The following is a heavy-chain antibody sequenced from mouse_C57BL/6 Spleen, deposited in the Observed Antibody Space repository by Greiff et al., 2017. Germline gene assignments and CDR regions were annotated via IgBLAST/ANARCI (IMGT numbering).Heavy chain of an antibody. CDR3: ARYAGEYGSYYAMDY. CDR2: IFTGSGST. D-gene: IGHD2-13*01. CDR1: GYTFTGYW. J-gene: IGHJ4*01. V-gene: IGHV1-9*01. Sequence: VKLQQSGAALMKPGASVKLSCKATGYTFTGYWIEWVQQRPGHGLEWIGEIFTGSGSTNYNEKVKGKATFTSDTSSYTAYMQLSILTTEDSASYYCARYAGEYGSYYAMDYWGQGTSVTVSS.